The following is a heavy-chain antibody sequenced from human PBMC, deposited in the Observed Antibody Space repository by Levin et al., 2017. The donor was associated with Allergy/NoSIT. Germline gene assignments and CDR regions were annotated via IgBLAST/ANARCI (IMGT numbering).Heavy chain of an antibody. CDR2: IYPGDSDT. V-gene: IGHV5-51*01. CDR1: GYSFTNYW. J-gene: IGHJ4*02. D-gene: IGHD6-19*01. Sequence: GESLKISCKGSGYSFTNYWIGWVRHMPGKGLEWMGIIYPGDSDTRYSPSFQGQVTISADKSISTAYLQWSSLKASDTAMYYCARHAGERAVAGTFGFDYWGQGALVAVSS. CDR3: ARHAGERAVAGTFGFDY.